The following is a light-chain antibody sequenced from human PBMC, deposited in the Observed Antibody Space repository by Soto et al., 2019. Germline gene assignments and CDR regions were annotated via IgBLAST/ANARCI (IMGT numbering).Light chain of an antibody. CDR2: VAS. Sequence: EIVLPQSPGTLSLSPGERATLSCRASQSVSSSYLARYQQKPGQAPRLLIYVASSRATGIPDRFSGSGSGKDFTLTSSRLEPEDFAVYYCQQYGSSPYTFGQGNKLEIK. CDR3: QQYGSSPYT. J-gene: IGKJ2*01. V-gene: IGKV3-20*01. CDR1: QSVSSSY.